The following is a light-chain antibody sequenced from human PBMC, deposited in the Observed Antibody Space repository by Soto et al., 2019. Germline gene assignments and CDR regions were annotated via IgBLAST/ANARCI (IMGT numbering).Light chain of an antibody. J-gene: IGKJ5*01. Sequence: VMTQYPATLSVSQGEGATVSCRASQSVSSPLSWYQPNPGQAPRLLFYDASTRATGIPARFSGSGSGTECTLTIGGLQSGDFAVYYRQHYPGLPVTFGQGTRLEIK. V-gene: IGKV3-15*01. CDR1: QSVSSP. CDR2: DAS. CDR3: QHYPGLPVT.